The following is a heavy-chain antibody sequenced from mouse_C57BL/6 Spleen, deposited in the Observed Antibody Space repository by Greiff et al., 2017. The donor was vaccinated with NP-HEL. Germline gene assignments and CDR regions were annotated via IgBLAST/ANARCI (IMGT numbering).Heavy chain of an antibody. CDR1: GFTFSDYG. J-gene: IGHJ2*01. CDR3: ARHGSYYFDY. D-gene: IGHD1-1*01. CDR2: ISSGSSTI. V-gene: IGHV5-17*01. Sequence: EVKVEESGGGLVKPGGSLKLSCAASGFTFSDYGMHWVRQAPEKGLEWVAYISSGSSTIYYADTVKGRFTISRDNAKNTLFLQMTSLRSEDTAMYYCARHGSYYFDYWGQGTTLTVSS.